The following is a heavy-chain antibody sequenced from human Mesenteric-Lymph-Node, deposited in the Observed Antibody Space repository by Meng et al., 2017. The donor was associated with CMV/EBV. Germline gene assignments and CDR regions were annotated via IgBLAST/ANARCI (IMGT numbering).Heavy chain of an antibody. CDR1: GFTFSSYS. J-gene: IGHJ4*02. Sequence: GESLKISCAASGFTFSSYSMNWVRQAPGKGLEWVSCISSSSGYIYYADSVKGRFTISRDNAKNSLFLQMNSLRAEDTAVYYCARDGNGDYSWFDYWGQGTLVTVSS. D-gene: IGHD4-17*01. CDR3: ARDGNGDYSWFDY. V-gene: IGHV3-21*01. CDR2: ISSSSGYI.